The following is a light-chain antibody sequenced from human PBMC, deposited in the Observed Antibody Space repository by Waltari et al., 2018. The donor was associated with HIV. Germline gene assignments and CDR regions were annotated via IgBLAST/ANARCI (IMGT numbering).Light chain of an antibody. Sequence: EIVMTQSPATLSLSPGDGATLSCRASQNIDRNLAWYQQKPGQSPRLPIYCTYPRATGIPAKFSGSGSGTEFTLTVSSLQSEDFALYYCQQYNDWPYTFGQGTKL. CDR3: QQYNDWPYT. V-gene: IGKV3-15*01. CDR1: QNIDRN. CDR2: CTY. J-gene: IGKJ2*01.